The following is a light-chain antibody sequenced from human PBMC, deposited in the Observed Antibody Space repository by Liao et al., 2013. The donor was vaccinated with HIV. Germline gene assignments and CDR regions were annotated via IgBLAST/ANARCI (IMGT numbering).Light chain of an antibody. Sequence: SYVLTQPPSLSVAPGQTARISCGGDNIGIKSVHWYQHKPGQAPALVIFFDKDRPSGIPERFSGSNSGNTATLTISGTQPTDEADYYCQAWDRNTAIFGGGTKLTVL. J-gene: IGLJ2*01. CDR1: NIGIKS. V-gene: IGLV3-21*01. CDR2: FDK. CDR3: QAWDRNTAI.